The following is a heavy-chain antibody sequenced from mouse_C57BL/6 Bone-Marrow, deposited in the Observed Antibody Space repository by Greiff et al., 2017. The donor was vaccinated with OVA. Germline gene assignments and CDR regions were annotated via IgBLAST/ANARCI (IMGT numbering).Heavy chain of an antibody. V-gene: IGHV14-2*01. CDR3: ATLSNDGLWFAY. CDR2: IDPEDGET. D-gene: IGHD2-12*01. J-gene: IGHJ3*01. CDR1: GFNIKDYY. Sequence: VQLQQSGAELVKPGASVKLSCTASGFNIKDYYMNWVKQRTEQGLEWIGRIDPEDGETKYAPKFQGKATITADTSSNTAYLQLRSLTSEDTAVDYCATLSNDGLWFAYGCRGTLVTVSA.